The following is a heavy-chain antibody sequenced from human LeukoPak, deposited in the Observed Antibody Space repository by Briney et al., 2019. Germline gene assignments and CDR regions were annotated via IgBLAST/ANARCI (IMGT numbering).Heavy chain of an antibody. CDR3: ARGVLGYSYGFDY. CDR1: GFTVSSNY. D-gene: IGHD5-18*01. J-gene: IGHJ4*02. Sequence: PGGSLRLSCAASGFTVSSNYMSWVRQAPGKGLEWVSVIFSGGATYYADSVKGRFTIPRHNSENTLYLQMNSLRGEDTAVYYCARGVLGYSYGFDYWGQGTLVTVSS. V-gene: IGHV3-53*04. CDR2: IFSGGAT.